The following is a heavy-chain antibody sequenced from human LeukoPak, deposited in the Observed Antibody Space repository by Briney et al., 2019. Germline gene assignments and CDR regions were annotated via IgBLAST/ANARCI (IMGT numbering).Heavy chain of an antibody. D-gene: IGHD1-26*01. CDR3: ARVGYSGSPGDY. J-gene: IGHJ4*02. Sequence: PGGPLRLSCAASGFIFSSYSMNWVRQAPGKGLEWVSVIYSGGSTYYADSVKGRFTISRDNSKNTLYLQMNSLRAEDTAVYYCARVGYSGSPGDYWGQGTLVTVSS. CDR2: IYSGGST. V-gene: IGHV3-66*01. CDR1: GFIFSSYS.